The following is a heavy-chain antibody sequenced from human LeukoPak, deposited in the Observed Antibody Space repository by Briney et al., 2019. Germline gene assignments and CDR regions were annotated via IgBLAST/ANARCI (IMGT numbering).Heavy chain of an antibody. D-gene: IGHD6-19*01. CDR2: MSYDGSNK. J-gene: IGHJ4*02. Sequence: GGSLRLSCAASGFTFSSYAMHWVRQAPGKGLEWVAVMSYDGSNKYYADSVKGRFTISRDNSKNTLYLQMNSLRAEDTAVYYCAKDGGSGWYFDYWGQGTLVTVSS. CDR1: GFTFSSYA. V-gene: IGHV3-30*18. CDR3: AKDGGSGWYFDY.